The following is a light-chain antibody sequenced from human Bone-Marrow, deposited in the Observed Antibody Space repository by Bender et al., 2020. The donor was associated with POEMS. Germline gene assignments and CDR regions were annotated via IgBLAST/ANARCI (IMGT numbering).Light chain of an antibody. CDR2: DVT. Sequence: QSAPTQPASVSGSPGQSITISCTRPSNFVGGSDLVSWYQQYPGKAPKLMIYDVTNRPSGVSSRFSGSKSGNTASLTISGLQAEDEADYYCSSYTTRSTWVFGGGTKLTVL. CDR3: SSYTTRSTWV. J-gene: IGLJ3*02. CDR1: SNFVGGSDL. V-gene: IGLV2-14*03.